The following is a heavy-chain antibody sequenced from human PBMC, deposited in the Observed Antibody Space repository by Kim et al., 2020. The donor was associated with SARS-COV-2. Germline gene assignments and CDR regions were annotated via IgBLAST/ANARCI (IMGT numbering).Heavy chain of an antibody. Sequence: YYSTSLKTRLNISKDTSKNQVVLTMTNMDPVDTATYYCARSNILTGYYQTWGQGTLVTVSS. V-gene: IGHV2-70*01. CDR3: ARSNILTGYYQT. D-gene: IGHD3-9*01. J-gene: IGHJ5*02.